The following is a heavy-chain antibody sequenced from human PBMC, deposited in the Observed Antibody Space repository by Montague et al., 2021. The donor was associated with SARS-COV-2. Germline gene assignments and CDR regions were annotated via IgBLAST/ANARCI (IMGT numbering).Heavy chain of an antibody. V-gene: IGHV4-38-2*02. J-gene: IGHJ4*02. CDR3: ARAPYYGPGKPYQFDY. CDR1: GYSINSNYY. Sequence: SETLSLTCTVSGYSINSNYYWGRIRQPPGKGLEWIGCSYHSGTTHYHPSLNSLVTISLDTSNNHFSLKVTSVTAADTAVYYSARAPYYGPGKPYQFDYWGRGTLVTVSS. CDR2: SYHSGTT. D-gene: IGHD3-10*01.